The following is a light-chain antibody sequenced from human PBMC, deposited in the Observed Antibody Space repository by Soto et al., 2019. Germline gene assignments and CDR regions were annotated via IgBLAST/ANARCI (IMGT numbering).Light chain of an antibody. V-gene: IGLV3-21*04. CDR2: YDS. CDR1: NIGSKS. Sequence: SYELTQPPSVSVAPGKTARLTCGGNNIGSKSVHWYQQKPGQAPVLVIYYDSDRPSGIPERFSGSNSGNTATLTISRVEAGDEADYYCQVWDSSSDHPGVFGGGTKLTVL. J-gene: IGLJ2*01. CDR3: QVWDSSSDHPGV.